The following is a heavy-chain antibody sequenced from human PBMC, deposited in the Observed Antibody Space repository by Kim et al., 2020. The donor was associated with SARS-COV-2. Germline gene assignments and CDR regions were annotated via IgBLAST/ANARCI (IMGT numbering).Heavy chain of an antibody. V-gene: IGHV4-31*03. CDR2: IYYSGST. CDR1: GGSISSGGYY. J-gene: IGHJ6*02. D-gene: IGHD1-26*01. Sequence: SETLSLTCTVSGGSISSGGYYWSWIRQHPGKGLEWIGYIYYSGSTYYNPSLKSRVTISVDTSKNQFSLRLSSVTAADTAVYYCARDYLVGATTPRGYYYYYYGMDVWGQGTTVTVSS. CDR3: ARDYLVGATTPRGYYYYYYGMDV.